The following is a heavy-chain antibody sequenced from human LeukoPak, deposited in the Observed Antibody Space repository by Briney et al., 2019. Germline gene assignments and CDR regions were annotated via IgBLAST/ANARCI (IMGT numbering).Heavy chain of an antibody. V-gene: IGHV4-34*01. Sequence: SETLSLTCTVSGGSISTYFWSWIRQPPGKGLEWIGEINHSGSTNYDPSLKSRVTISVDTSKNQFSLKLSSVTAADTAVYYCARCLGSGSYSPRPYYYYYYYMDVWGKGTTVTISS. CDR3: ARCLGSGSYSPRPYYYYYYYMDV. CDR1: GGSISTYF. J-gene: IGHJ6*03. CDR2: INHSGST. D-gene: IGHD3-10*01.